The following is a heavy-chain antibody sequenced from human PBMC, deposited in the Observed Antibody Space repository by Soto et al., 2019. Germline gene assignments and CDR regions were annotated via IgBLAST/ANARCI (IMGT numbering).Heavy chain of an antibody. J-gene: IGHJ4*02. CDR3: VSGRDGALDFDY. CDR1: GFNFPTYA. CDR2: IHMTHNVI. Sequence: EVQLVESGGELVQPGGSLRLSCAASGFNFPTYAMNWVRQAPGKGLEWLSFIHMTHNVIFYADSVRGGFTMSRDNAKDSLYLEMNSLRVEDTAVYYWVSGRDGALDFDYGGQGTLVTVSS. D-gene: IGHD2-21*02. V-gene: IGHV3-48*01.